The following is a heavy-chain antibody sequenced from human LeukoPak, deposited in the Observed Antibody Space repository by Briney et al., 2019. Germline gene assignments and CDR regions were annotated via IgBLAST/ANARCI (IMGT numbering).Heavy chain of an antibody. D-gene: IGHD3-10*01. V-gene: IGHV4-39*01. CDR1: GGSISSSSYY. CDR2: IYYSGST. CDR3: ARLGADYYYYYGMDV. J-gene: IGHJ6*02. Sequence: SETLSLTCTDSGGSISSSSYYWGWIRQPPGKGLEWIGSIYYSGSTYYNPSLKSRVTISVDTSKNQFSLKLSSVTAADTAVYYCARLGADYYYYYGMDVWGQGTTVTVSS.